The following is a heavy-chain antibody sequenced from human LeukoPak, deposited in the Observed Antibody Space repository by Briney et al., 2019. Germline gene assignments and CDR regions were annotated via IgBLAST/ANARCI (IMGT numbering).Heavy chain of an antibody. CDR1: GDSISDYY. D-gene: IGHD3-10*01. V-gene: IGHV4-59*01. J-gene: IGHJ1*01. Sequence: SETLSLTCTDSGDSISDYYWSWLRQPPGKGLEWIGDVFYIGSTNYNPSLKSPVTISLDTSKNQLSLKLTSVTAADTAVYYCARANYYGSGSYSYFQHWGQGTLVTVSS. CDR2: VFYIGST. CDR3: ARANYYGSGSYSYFQH.